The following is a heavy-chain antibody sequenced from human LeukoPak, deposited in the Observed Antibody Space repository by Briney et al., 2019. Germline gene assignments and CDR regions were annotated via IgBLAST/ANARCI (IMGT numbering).Heavy chain of an antibody. CDR3: ARVGSQATFDY. J-gene: IGHJ4*02. CDR1: GFTVSINY. V-gene: IGHV3-53*01. D-gene: IGHD1-26*01. Sequence: GGSLRLSCAASGFTVSINYMSWVRQAPGKGLEWVSVIYSGGSTYYADSVKGRFTISRDNSKNTLYLQMNSLRAEDTAVYYCARVGSQATFDYWGQGTLVTVSS. CDR2: IYSGGST.